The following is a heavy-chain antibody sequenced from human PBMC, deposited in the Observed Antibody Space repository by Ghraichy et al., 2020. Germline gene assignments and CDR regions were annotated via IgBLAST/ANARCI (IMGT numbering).Heavy chain of an antibody. CDR1: GYTFTSYG. Sequence: ASVKVSCKASGYTFTSYGISWVRQAPGQGLEWMGWISAYNGNTNYAQKLQGRVTMTTDTSTSTAYMELRSLRSDDTAVYYCAREGYYDSSGYNPYYDWYFDLWGRGTLVTVSS. CDR2: ISAYNGNT. J-gene: IGHJ2*01. CDR3: AREGYYDSSGYNPYYDWYFDL. D-gene: IGHD3-22*01. V-gene: IGHV1-18*01.